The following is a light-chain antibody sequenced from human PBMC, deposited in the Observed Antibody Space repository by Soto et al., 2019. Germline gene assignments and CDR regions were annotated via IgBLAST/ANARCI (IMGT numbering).Light chain of an antibody. CDR3: AAWDGSLNARV. CDR2: SNI. J-gene: IGLJ3*02. Sequence: QSVLTQSPSASGTPGQRVTISCSGSSSNIGTNTVNWYQQLPGTAPKLLIYSNIQRPSGVPDRFSGSKSGTSASLAISGLQSEDEADYYCAAWDGSLNARVFGGGTKLTVL. CDR1: SSNIGTNT. V-gene: IGLV1-44*01.